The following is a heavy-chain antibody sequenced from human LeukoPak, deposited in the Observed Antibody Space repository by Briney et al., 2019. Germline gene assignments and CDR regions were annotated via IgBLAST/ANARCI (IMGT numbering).Heavy chain of an antibody. V-gene: IGHV3-53*01. D-gene: IGHD3/OR15-3a*01. CDR2: IYSDGSI. J-gene: IGHJ2*01. CDR3: ARGGGSETSGGTGFFDL. Sequence: GGSLRLSCAASGCSVSSIYMNWVRQAPGKGPEWVSVIYSDGSIYYAGSEEGRFTISRDNSKNTLYLQMNTLRAEDTAVYYCARGGGSETSGGTGFFDLWGRGTLVTVSS. CDR1: GCSVSSIY.